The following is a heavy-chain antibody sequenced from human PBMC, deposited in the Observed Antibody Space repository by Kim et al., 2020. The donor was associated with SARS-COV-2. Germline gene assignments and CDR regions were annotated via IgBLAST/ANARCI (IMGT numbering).Heavy chain of an antibody. CDR2: ISYDGSNK. D-gene: IGHD2-21*01. J-gene: IGHJ4*02. CDR3: AKDGAVVVASAGPFDY. V-gene: IGHV3-30*18. CDR1: GFTFSSYG. Sequence: GGSLRLSCAASGFTFSSYGMHWVRQAPGKGLEWVAVISYDGSNKYYADSVKGRFTISRDNSKNTLYLQMNSLRAEDTAVYYCAKDGAVVVASAGPFDYWGQGTLVTVSS.